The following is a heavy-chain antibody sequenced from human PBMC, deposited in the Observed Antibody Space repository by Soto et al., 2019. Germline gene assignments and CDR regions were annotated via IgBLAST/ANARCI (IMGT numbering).Heavy chain of an antibody. Sequence: PSQTLSLTCAISGDSVSSDTAAWIWIRQSPSRGLEWLGRTYYRSKWYNDYAVSVKSRITINPDTSKNQFSLQLNSVTPEDTAVYYCARVVLGCSSTSCPQDVWGQGTTVTVSS. CDR1: GDSVSSDTAA. CDR2: TYYRSKWYN. J-gene: IGHJ6*02. D-gene: IGHD2-2*01. V-gene: IGHV6-1*01. CDR3: ARVVLGCSSTSCPQDV.